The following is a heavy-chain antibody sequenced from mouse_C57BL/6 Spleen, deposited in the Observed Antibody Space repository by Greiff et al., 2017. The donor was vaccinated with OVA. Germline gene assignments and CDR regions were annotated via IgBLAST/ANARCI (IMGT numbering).Heavy chain of an antibody. Sequence: EVHLVESGGGLVKPGGSLKLSCAASGFTFSSYAMSWVRQTPEKRLEWVATISDGGSYTYYPDNVKGRFTTSRDNAKNNLYLQMSHLKSEDTAMYYCARDSTTVVWGQGTLVTVSA. CDR1: GFTFSSYA. J-gene: IGHJ3*01. CDR2: ISDGGSYT. D-gene: IGHD1-1*01. V-gene: IGHV5-4*01. CDR3: ARDSTTVV.